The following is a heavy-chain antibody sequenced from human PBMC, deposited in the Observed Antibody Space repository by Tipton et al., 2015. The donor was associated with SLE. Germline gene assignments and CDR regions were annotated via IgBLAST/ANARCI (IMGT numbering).Heavy chain of an antibody. CDR1: GGSVSSSSKY. Sequence: TLSLTCTVSGGSVSSSSKYWAWIRQPPGKGLEWIGYVIYSGSTNYNPSLKSRVTISVDTSKNQFSLKLNSVTAADTAVYYCTRDPYYYDSSGSPYSYWGQGTLVTVSS. V-gene: IGHV4-61*01. CDR3: TRDPYYYDSSGSPYSY. J-gene: IGHJ4*02. CDR2: VIYSGST. D-gene: IGHD3-22*01.